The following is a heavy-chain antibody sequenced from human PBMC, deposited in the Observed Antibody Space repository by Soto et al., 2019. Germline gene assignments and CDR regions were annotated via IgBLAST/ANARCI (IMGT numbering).Heavy chain of an antibody. CDR2: ISSSGSTI. D-gene: IGHD2-8*02. Sequence: GGSLRLSCAASGFTFSDYYMSWIRQAPGKGLEWVSYISSSGSTIYYADSVKGRFTISRDNAKNSLYLQMNSLRAEDTAVYYCARYWSIYYYYMDVWGKGTTVTVSS. V-gene: IGHV3-11*01. CDR1: GFTFSDYY. CDR3: ARYWSIYYYYMDV. J-gene: IGHJ6*03.